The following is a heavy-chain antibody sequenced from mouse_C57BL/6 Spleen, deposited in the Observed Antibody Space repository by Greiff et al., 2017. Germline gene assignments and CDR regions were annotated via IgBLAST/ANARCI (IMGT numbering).Heavy chain of an antibody. D-gene: IGHD1-1*01. Sequence: EVKVVESGGGLVQPKGSLKLSCAASGFSFNTYAMNWVRQAPGKGLEWVARIRSKSNNYASYYADSVKDRFTISRDDSESMLYLQMNNLKTEDTTMSYWVRPCDSHYYGSSNAMDYWGQGTSVTVSS. J-gene: IGHJ4*01. CDR2: IRSKSNNYAS. CDR1: GFSFNTYA. V-gene: IGHV10-1*01. CDR3: VRPCDSHYYGSSNAMDY.